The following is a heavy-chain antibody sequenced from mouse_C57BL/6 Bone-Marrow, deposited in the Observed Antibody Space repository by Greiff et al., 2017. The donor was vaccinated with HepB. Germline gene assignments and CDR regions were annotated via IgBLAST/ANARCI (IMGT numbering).Heavy chain of an antibody. V-gene: IGHV10-3*01. CDR3: VKGGNPFAY. Sequence: EVQVVESGGGLVQPKGSLKLSCAASGFTFNPYAMHWVRQAPGKGLEWVARIRSKSSNYATYYADSVKDRFTISRDDSQSMLYLQMNNLKTEDTAMYYCVKGGNPFAYWGQGTLVTVSA. CDR1: GFTFNPYA. CDR2: IRSKSSNYAT. J-gene: IGHJ3*01. D-gene: IGHD1-1*02.